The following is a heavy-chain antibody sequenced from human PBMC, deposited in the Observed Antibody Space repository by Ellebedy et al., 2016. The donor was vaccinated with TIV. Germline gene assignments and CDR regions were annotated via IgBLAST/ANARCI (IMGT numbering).Heavy chain of an antibody. CDR3: ARLDTGTYYGRLFWFDP. CDR1: GGSIRDDMNY. D-gene: IGHD1-26*01. V-gene: IGHV4-39*02. J-gene: IGHJ5*02. CDR2: ISYSGTT. Sequence: SETLSLTCSVSGGSIRDDMNYWAWIRQPPGTGLEWIASISYSGTTYYNPSLTSRLSISVDTSKNHFSLNVTSVTATDTAVYYCARLDTGTYYGRLFWFDPWGRGSLVIVSS.